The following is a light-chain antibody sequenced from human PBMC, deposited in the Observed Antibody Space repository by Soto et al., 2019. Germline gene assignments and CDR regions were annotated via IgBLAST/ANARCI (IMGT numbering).Light chain of an antibody. CDR2: EVS. CDR1: SSDVGDYNY. V-gene: IGLV2-14*01. Sequence: QAVLTQPASGSGSPGQSITISCTGTSSDVGDYNYVSWYQQHPGRAPKLMIYEVSNRPSGVSSRFSGSKSGNTASLTISGLRDEDGADYYCSSFTSTNSLLVFGGGTKLTVL. CDR3: SSFTSTNSLLV. J-gene: IGLJ2*01.